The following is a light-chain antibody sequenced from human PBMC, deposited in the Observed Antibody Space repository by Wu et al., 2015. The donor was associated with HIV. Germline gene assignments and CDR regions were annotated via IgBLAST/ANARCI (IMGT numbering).Light chain of an antibody. V-gene: IGKV3D-15*01. CDR3: QQYESWPPLT. CDR2: SAF. Sequence: EIMMTQSPATLSVSPGERATLSCRASQSISSNLAWYQQKGGQTPRLLIYSAFIRASGIPARFNGGGSGTEFTLTISSMQPEDIAVYYCQQYESWPPLTFGGGTKVEIK. CDR1: QSISSN. J-gene: IGKJ4*01.